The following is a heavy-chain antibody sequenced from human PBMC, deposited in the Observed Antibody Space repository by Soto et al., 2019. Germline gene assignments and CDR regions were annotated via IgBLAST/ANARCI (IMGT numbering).Heavy chain of an antibody. CDR2: INHSGST. D-gene: IGHD3-22*01. CDR3: ARGQRLKYYYDSSGYYYSKPFDY. J-gene: IGHJ4*02. V-gene: IGHV4-34*01. Sequence: SETLSLTCAVYGGSFSGYYWSWIRQPPGKGLEWIGEINHSGSTNYNPSLKSRVTISVDTSKNQFSLKLSSVTAADTAVYYCARGQRLKYYYDSSGYYYSKPFDYWGQGTLVTVSS. CDR1: GGSFSGYY.